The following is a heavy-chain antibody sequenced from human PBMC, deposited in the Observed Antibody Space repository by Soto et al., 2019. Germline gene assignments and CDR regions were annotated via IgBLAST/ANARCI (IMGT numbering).Heavy chain of an antibody. V-gene: IGHV3-11*01. J-gene: IGHJ5*02. CDR1: GFTFSDYY. D-gene: IGHD1-7*01. CDR3: ARLELELPHNWFDP. CDR2: ISSSGSTI. Sequence: QVQLVESGGGLVKPGGSLRLSCAASGFTFSDYYMSWICQAPGKGLEWVSYISSSGSTIYYADSVKGRCTISRDNDKNSLYLQMNSLRAEDTAVYYGARLELELPHNWFDPWGQGTLVTVSS.